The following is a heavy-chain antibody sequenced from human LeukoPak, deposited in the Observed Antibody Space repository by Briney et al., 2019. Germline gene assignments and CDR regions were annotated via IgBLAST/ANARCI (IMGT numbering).Heavy chain of an antibody. D-gene: IGHD6-19*01. Sequence: GGSLRLSCAGSRFSFSDYSMNWVRQAPGKGLEWVSYISRSSSAIYHADSVKGRFTISRDNAKNSLYLQMNSLRDEDSAVYYCARDSSTSGWYRLNDYWGQGTLVTVSS. J-gene: IGHJ4*02. V-gene: IGHV3-48*02. CDR1: RFSFSDYS. CDR2: ISRSSSAI. CDR3: ARDSSTSGWYRLNDY.